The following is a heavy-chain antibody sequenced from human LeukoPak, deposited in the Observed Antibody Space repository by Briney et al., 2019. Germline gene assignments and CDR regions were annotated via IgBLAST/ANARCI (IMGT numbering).Heavy chain of an antibody. D-gene: IGHD3-22*01. CDR1: GYSISSGYY. V-gene: IGHV4-38-2*02. CDR2: IYHSGST. Sequence: PSETLSLTCTVSGYSISSGYYWGWIRQPPGKGLEWIGSIYHSGSTYYNPSLKSRVTISVDTSKNQFSLKLSSVTAADTAVYYCARVGQWFNFDYWGQGTLVTVSS. J-gene: IGHJ4*02. CDR3: ARVGQWFNFDY.